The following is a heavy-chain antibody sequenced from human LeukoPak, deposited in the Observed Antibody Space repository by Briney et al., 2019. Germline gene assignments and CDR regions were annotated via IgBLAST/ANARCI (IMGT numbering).Heavy chain of an antibody. J-gene: IGHJ4*02. D-gene: IGHD1-26*01. CDR1: GFTFSSYS. CDR2: ISSSSSTI. CDR3: ARRRYSGSSQHFDY. V-gene: IGHV3-48*01. Sequence: GGSLRLSCAASGFTFSSYSMNWVRQAPGKGLEWVSYISSSSSTIYYADSVKGRFTISRDNAKNSLYLQMNSLRAEDTAVYYCARRRYSGSSQHFDYWGLGTLVTVSS.